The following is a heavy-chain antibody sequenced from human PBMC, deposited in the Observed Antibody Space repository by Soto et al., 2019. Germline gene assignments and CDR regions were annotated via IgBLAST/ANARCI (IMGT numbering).Heavy chain of an antibody. J-gene: IGHJ4*02. CDR3: AKDLDYSSSWYAFDY. V-gene: IGHV3-23*01. Sequence: EVQLLESGGGLVQPGGSLRLSCAASGFTFSSYAMSWVRQAPGKGLEWVSAISGSGGSTYYADSVKGRFTISRDNSKNTLYLHMNSLRAEDTAVYYCAKDLDYSSSWYAFDYWGQGTLVTVSS. D-gene: IGHD6-13*01. CDR2: ISGSGGST. CDR1: GFTFSSYA.